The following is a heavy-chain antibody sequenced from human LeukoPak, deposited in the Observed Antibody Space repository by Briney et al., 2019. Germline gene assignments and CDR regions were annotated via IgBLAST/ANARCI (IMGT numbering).Heavy chain of an antibody. CDR2: ISSSSSYI. Sequence: GGSLRLSCAASGFTFSSYSMNWVRQAPGKGLEWVSSISSSSSYIYYADSVKGRFTISRDNAKNSPYLQMNSLRAEDTAVYYCARMTLGDGYNPFDYWGQGTLVTVSS. D-gene: IGHD5-24*01. J-gene: IGHJ4*02. CDR3: ARMTLGDGYNPFDY. V-gene: IGHV3-21*01. CDR1: GFTFSSYS.